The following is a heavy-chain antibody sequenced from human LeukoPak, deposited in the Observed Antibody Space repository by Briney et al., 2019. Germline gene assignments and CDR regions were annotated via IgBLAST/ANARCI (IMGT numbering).Heavy chain of an antibody. Sequence: GGSLRLSCVASGFTFSSYAMSWVRQAPGKGLEWVSGTSASGGSTYYADSVKGRFTISRDNSKNTLYLQMNSLRAEDTGVYYCANPVGYGDAFDIWGQGTMVTVSS. J-gene: IGHJ3*02. CDR2: TSASGGST. CDR3: ANPVGYGDAFDI. CDR1: GFTFSSYA. V-gene: IGHV3-23*01. D-gene: IGHD5-12*01.